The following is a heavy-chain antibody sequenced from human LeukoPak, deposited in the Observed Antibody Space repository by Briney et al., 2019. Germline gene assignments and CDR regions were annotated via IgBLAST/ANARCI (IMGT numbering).Heavy chain of an antibody. J-gene: IGHJ4*02. CDR3: ARQVGYSSGWYIY. V-gene: IGHV4-59*08. Sequence: SETLSLTCTVSAGSIINYCWSWIRQPPGKGLEWIGHIYYSGSTNYNPSLKSRVTISVDTSNNQFSLKLTSVTAADTAVYYCARQVGYSSGWYIYWGQGTLVTVSS. CDR2: IYYSGST. CDR1: AGSIINYC. D-gene: IGHD6-19*01.